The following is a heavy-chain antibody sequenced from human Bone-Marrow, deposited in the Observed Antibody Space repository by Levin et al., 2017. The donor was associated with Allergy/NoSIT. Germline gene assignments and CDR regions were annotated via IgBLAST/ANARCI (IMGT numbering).Heavy chain of an antibody. CDR2: ISSSSSYI. CDR3: ARGSQQWLVPYPYYYYGMDV. J-gene: IGHJ6*02. CDR1: GFTFSSYS. V-gene: IGHV3-21*01. Sequence: GESLKISCAASGFTFSSYSMNWVRQAPGKGLEWVSSISSSSSYIYYADSVKGRFTISRDNAKNSLYLQMNSLRAEDTAVYYCARGSQQWLVPYPYYYYGMDVWGQGTTVTVSS. D-gene: IGHD6-19*01.